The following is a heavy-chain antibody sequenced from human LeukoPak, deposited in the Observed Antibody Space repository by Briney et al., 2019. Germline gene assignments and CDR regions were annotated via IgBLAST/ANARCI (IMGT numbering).Heavy chain of an antibody. CDR3: ARGPTSIRDHTGDY. CDR2: ISSSSSYI. D-gene: IGHD1-1*01. CDR1: GFTFSSYS. Sequence: GGSLRLSCAASGFTFSSYSMNWVRQAPGKGLEWVSSISSSSSYIYYADSVKGRFTISRDNAKNSLYLQMNSLRAEDTAVYYCARGPTSIRDHTGDYWGQGTLVTVSS. V-gene: IGHV3-21*01. J-gene: IGHJ4*02.